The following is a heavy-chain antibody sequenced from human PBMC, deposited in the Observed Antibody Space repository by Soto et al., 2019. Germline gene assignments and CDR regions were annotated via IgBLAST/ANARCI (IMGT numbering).Heavy chain of an antibody. CDR3: AKDITYDSSAYDS. J-gene: IGHJ4*02. V-gene: IGHV3-23*01. CDR2: ISGGGNPT. Sequence: EVQLLESGGGLVQPGGSLRLSCAASGFTFSRFGMSWVRQAPGKGLEWVSGISGGGNPTYYSDSVKGRFTISRDSAKNKLYLQMNSLRTEDTAVYYCAKDITYDSSAYDSWGQGTLVTVSS. CDR1: GFTFSRFG. D-gene: IGHD3-22*01.